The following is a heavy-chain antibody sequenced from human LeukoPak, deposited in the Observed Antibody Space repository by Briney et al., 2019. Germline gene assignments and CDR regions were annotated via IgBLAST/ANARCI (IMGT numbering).Heavy chain of an antibody. CDR2: IRYDGSNK. CDR1: GFTFSSYG. D-gene: IGHD3-3*01. Sequence: PGGSLRLSCAASGFTFSSYGMHWVRQAPGKGLEWVAFIRYDGSNKYYADSVKGRFTISRDNSKNTLYLQMNSLRAEDTAVYYCAKIAVYDFWSGSDPMDVWGKGTTVTVSS. J-gene: IGHJ6*03. CDR3: AKIAVYDFWSGSDPMDV. V-gene: IGHV3-30*02.